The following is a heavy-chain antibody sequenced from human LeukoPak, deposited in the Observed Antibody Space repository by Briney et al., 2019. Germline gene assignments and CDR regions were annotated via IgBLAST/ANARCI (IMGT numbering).Heavy chain of an antibody. D-gene: IGHD3-10*01. V-gene: IGHV4-34*01. CDR1: GGSFSGYY. J-gene: IGHJ5*02. Sequence: PSETLSLTCAVYGGSFSGYYWSWIRQPPGKGLEWIGEINHSGSTNYNPSLKSRVTISVDTSKNQFSLKLSSVTAADTAVYYCARGRRYYYGSGKHMGTNWFDPWGQGTLVTVSS. CDR3: ARGRRYYYGSGKHMGTNWFDP. CDR2: INHSGST.